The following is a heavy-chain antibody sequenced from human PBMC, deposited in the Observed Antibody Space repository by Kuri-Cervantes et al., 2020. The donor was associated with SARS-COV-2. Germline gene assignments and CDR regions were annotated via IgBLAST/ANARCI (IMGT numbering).Heavy chain of an antibody. CDR1: GFTFSNAW. V-gene: IGHV3-15*01. D-gene: IGHD1-1*01. Sequence: ETLSLTCAASGFTFSNAWMSWVRQAPGKGLEWVGRIKSKSDDGTTGYAAPVKGRFTLSRDDLENTVYLQMNSLKPGDTAVYYCTTGGTTTSFAFDIWGQGTMVTVSS. CDR2: IKSKSDDGTT. CDR3: TTGGTTTSFAFDI. J-gene: IGHJ3*02.